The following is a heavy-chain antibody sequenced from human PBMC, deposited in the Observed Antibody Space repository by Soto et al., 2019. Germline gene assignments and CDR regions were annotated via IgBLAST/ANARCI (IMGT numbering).Heavy chain of an antibody. D-gene: IGHD1-26*01. V-gene: IGHV1-3*01. CDR3: ANNQIVGATRHNWFDP. Sequence: GASVKVSCKASGYTFTSYAMHWVRQAPGQRLEWMGWINAGNGNTKYSQKFQGRVTITRDTSASTAYMELSSLRSEDTAVYYCANNQIVGATRHNWFDPWGQGTLVTVSS. CDR1: GYTFTSYA. J-gene: IGHJ5*02. CDR2: INAGNGNT.